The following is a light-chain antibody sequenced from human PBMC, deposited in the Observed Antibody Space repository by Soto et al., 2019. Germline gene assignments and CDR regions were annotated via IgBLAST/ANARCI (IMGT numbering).Light chain of an antibody. CDR2: EVT. V-gene: IGLV2-8*01. Sequence: QSVLTQPPSASGSPGQSVTISCTGTSSDVGGYNYVSWYQQHPGKAPKLMIYEVTKRPSGVPDRFSGSKSGNTASLTVSGLQAEDEADYYCCSYAGSYTFPYVFGTGTKVTVL. CDR1: SSDVGGYNY. J-gene: IGLJ1*01. CDR3: CSYAGSYTFPYV.